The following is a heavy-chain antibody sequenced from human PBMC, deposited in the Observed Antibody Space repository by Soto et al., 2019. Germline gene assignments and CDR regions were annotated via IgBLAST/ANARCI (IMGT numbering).Heavy chain of an antibody. V-gene: IGHV3-21*01. CDR1: GFSFSDYT. CDR3: AKDSGCVNNACAYDP. CDR2: ISRGSDYI. Sequence: EVHLVESGGGLVKPGGSLGLTFAGSGFSFSDYTINWVRRAPGKGRGWVSSISRGSDYIFYADTVKGRFTISRDNARNSLYLQMSSLRAEDTAVYYCAKDSGCVNNACAYDPWGQGTLVSVSS. J-gene: IGHJ5*02. D-gene: IGHD1-20*01.